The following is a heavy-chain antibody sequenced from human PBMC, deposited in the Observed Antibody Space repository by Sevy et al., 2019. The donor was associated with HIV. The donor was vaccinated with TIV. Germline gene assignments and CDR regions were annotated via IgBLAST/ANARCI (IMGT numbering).Heavy chain of an antibody. V-gene: IGHV3-23*01. CDR1: GFTFSSYA. CDR3: AKDKGYCTNGVCQFDY. Sequence: GSLRLSCAASGFTFSSYAMSWVRQAPGKGLEWVSAISGSGGSTYYADSVKGRFTISRDNSKNTLYLQMNSLRAEDTAVDYCAKDKGYCTNGVCQFDYWGQGTLVTVSS. J-gene: IGHJ4*02. D-gene: IGHD2-8*01. CDR2: ISGSGGST.